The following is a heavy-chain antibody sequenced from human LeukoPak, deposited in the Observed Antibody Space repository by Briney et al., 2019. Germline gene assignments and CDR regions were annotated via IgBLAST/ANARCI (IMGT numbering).Heavy chain of an antibody. D-gene: IGHD3-3*01. V-gene: IGHV4-39*01. CDR2: IYYSGST. CDR3: ARLSDLKDAFDI. J-gene: IGHJ3*02. Sequence: SETLSLTCTVSGGSISSSSYYWGWIRQPPGKGLEWIGSIYYSGSTYYNPSLKSRVTISVDTSKNQFSLKLSSVTDADTAVYYCARLSDLKDAFDIWGQGTMVTVSS. CDR1: GGSISSSSYY.